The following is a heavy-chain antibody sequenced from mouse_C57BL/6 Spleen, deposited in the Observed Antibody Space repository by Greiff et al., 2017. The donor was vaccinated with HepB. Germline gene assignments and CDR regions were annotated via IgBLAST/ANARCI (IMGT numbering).Heavy chain of an antibody. J-gene: IGHJ4*01. CDR1: GFTFSDYG. V-gene: IGHV5-17*01. Sequence: EVKLQESGGGLVKPGGSLKLSCAASGFTFSDYGMHWVRQAPEKGLEWVAYISSGSSTIYYADTVKGRFTISRDNAKNTLFLQMTSLRSEDTAMYYCARGDGNLYAMDYWGQGTSVTVSS. CDR3: ARGDGNLYAMDY. CDR2: ISSGSSTI. D-gene: IGHD2-1*01.